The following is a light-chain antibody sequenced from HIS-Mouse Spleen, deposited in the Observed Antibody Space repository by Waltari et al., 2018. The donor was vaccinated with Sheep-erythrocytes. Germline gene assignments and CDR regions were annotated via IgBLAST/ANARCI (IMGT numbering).Light chain of an antibody. Sequence: DIQMTQSPSTLSASVGDRVTITCRASQSISSWLAWYQQKPGKAPKLLIYKSSSLESGVPSRFSGSGSGTEFTLTISSLQPDDFATYYCQQYNTFGQGTKLEIK. V-gene: IGKV1-5*03. CDR2: KSS. CDR1: QSISSW. J-gene: IGKJ2*01. CDR3: QQYNT.